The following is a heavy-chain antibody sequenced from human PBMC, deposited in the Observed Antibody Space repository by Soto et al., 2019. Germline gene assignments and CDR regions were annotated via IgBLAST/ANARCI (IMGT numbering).Heavy chain of an antibody. Sequence: SQTLSLTCVISGDSVSSNSAAWNWIRQSPSRGLEWLGRTYYRSKWYNDYAVSVKSRITINPDTSKNQFSLQLNSVTPEDTAVYYCARDRAQSKIFGVVIPRGNWFDPWGHGTLVTVYS. CDR3: ARDRAQSKIFGVVIPRGNWFDP. V-gene: IGHV6-1*01. CDR2: TYYRSKWYN. CDR1: GDSVSSNSAA. D-gene: IGHD3-3*01. J-gene: IGHJ5*02.